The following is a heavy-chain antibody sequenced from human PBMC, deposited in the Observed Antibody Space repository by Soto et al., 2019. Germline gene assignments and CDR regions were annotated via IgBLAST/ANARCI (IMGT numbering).Heavy chain of an antibody. CDR1: GGSISSGGYY. Sequence: PSETLSLTCTVSGGSISSGGYYWSWIRQHPGKGLEWIGYIYYSGSTSYNPSLKSRVTISVDTTKNQLSLQLNSVTPDDTAVYYCVRLVGNSWLDSWGQGTLVTVSS. CDR2: IYYSGST. V-gene: IGHV4-31*03. CDR3: VRLVGNSWLDS. J-gene: IGHJ5*01. D-gene: IGHD2-2*01.